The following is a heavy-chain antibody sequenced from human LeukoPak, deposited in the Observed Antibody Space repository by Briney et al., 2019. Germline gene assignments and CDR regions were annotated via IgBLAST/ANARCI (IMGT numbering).Heavy chain of an antibody. CDR3: ARGIRGSYHFWYFDL. CDR1: GGSFSGYY. J-gene: IGHJ2*01. Sequence: PSETLSLTCAVYGGSFSGYYWSWIRQPPGKGLEWIGEINHSGSTNYNPSLKSRVTISVDTSKNQFSLKLSSVTAADTAVYYCARGIRGSYHFWYFDLWGRGTLVTVSS. D-gene: IGHD1-26*01. CDR2: INHSGST. V-gene: IGHV4-34*01.